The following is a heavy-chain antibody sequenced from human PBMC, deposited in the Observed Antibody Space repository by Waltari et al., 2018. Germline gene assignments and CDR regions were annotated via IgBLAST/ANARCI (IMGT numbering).Heavy chain of an antibody. Sequence: EVQLVESGGGSVQPGGSLRLSCVASGFSISNYWMNWVRQAPGKGLVWVSRIKNDGGITAYADSVRGRFAISRDNAKNTVYLQMNSLRIEDTAMYYCAKSDWFDPWGQGTLVTVSS. CDR3: AKSDWFDP. CDR2: IKNDGGIT. V-gene: IGHV3-74*01. CDR1: GFSISNYW. J-gene: IGHJ5*02.